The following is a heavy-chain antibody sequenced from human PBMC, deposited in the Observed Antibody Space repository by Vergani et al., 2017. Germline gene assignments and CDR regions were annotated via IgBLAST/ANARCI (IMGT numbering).Heavy chain of an antibody. CDR1: GFTFSSYG. V-gene: IGHV3-30*18. J-gene: IGHJ6*02. D-gene: IGHD3-22*01. CDR2: ISYDGSNK. CDR3: AKDLRYYYDSSGYYWDYCMDV. Sequence: QVQLVESGGGVVQPGRSLRLSCAASGFTFSSYGMHWVRQAPGMGLEWVAVISYDGSNKYYADSVKGRFTISRDNSKNTLYLQMNSLRAEDTAVYYCAKDLRYYYDSSGYYWDYCMDVWGQGTTVTVSS.